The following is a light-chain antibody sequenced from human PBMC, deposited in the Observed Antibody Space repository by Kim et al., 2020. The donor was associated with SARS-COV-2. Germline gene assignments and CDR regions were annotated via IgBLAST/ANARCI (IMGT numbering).Light chain of an antibody. CDR3: QAWDSTTAV. CDR2: QDD. Sequence: SASPGQTASITCSGDRLGDRDTCWYQQKPGQSPVLIIFQDDKRPSGIPERFSGSNSGNTATLTISGTQAMDEADYYCQAWDSTTAVFGTGTKVTVL. J-gene: IGLJ1*01. CDR1: RLGDRD. V-gene: IGLV3-1*01.